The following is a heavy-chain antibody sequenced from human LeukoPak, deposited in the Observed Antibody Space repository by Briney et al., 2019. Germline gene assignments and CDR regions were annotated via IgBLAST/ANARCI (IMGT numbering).Heavy chain of an antibody. V-gene: IGHV1-24*01. CDR1: GYSLTELS. Sequence: ASVKVSCKVSGYSLTELSMHWVRRAPGKGLEWMGGFDPGNGETIFTKNFQGRVTMTDDTSTDTAYMELSSLRSEDTAVYYCTGGTFYRLLDYWGQGTLVTVSS. CDR3: TGGTFYRLLDY. J-gene: IGHJ4*02. CDR2: FDPGNGET. D-gene: IGHD2/OR15-2a*01.